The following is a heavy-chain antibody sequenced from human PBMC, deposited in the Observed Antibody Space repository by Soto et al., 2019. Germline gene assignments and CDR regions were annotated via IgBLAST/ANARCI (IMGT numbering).Heavy chain of an antibody. CDR3: ARTSSGWYYFDH. J-gene: IGHJ4*02. D-gene: IGHD6-19*01. V-gene: IGHV3-30-3*01. CDR1: GFTFSSYA. Sequence: QVQLVESGGGVVQPGRSLRLSCAASGFTFSSYAMHWVRQAPGKGLEWVAVISYDGSNKYYADSVKGRFTISRDNSKNTLYLQMNSLRAEDTAVYYCARTSSGWYYFDHWGQGTLVTVSS. CDR2: ISYDGSNK.